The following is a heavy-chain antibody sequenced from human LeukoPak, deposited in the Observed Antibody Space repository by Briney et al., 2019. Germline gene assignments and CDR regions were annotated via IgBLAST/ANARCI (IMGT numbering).Heavy chain of an antibody. J-gene: IGHJ4*02. D-gene: IGHD3-9*01. CDR2: IIPRLDIA. Sequence: GSSVKVSCKASGGTFSSYAISWVRQAPGQGLEWMGRIIPRLDIANSAQSFQGRVTITADKSTSTAYMELSSLRSDDTAVYYCARKWYDILPGSQGSQLDYWAQGPLVPVSS. V-gene: IGHV1-69*04. CDR3: ARKWYDILPGSQGSQLDY. CDR1: GGTFSSYA.